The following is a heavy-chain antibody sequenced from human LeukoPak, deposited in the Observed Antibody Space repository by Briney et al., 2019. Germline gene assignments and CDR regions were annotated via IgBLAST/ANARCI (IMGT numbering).Heavy chain of an antibody. CDR1: GGTFSSYA. CDR2: IIPILGIA. Sequence: SVKVSCKASGGTFSSYAISWVRQAPGQGLEWMGRIIPILGIANYAQKFQGRVTITADKSTSTAYMELSSLRSEDTAVYYCARTYYYDSSGYSNYYFGYWGQGTLVTVSS. J-gene: IGHJ4*02. CDR3: ARTYYYDSSGYSNYYFGY. D-gene: IGHD3-22*01. V-gene: IGHV1-69*04.